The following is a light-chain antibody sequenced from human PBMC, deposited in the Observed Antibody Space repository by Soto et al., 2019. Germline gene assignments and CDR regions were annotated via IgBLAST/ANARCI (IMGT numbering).Light chain of an antibody. V-gene: IGKV1-8*01. CDR2: AAS. CDR1: QGISSY. CDR3: QHYTGHLWT. J-gene: IGKJ1*01. Sequence: AIRMTQSPSSLSASTGDRVTITCRASQGISSYLAWYQQKPGKAPKLLIYAASTLQSGVPSRFSGSGSRTDFTLTISCLQSEDFATYYCQHYTGHLWTFGQGTKVDIK.